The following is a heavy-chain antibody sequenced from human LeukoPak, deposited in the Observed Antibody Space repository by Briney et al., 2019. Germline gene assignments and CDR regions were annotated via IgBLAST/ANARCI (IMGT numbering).Heavy chain of an antibody. J-gene: IGHJ4*02. CDR1: GGTFSSYA. V-gene: IGHV1-69*04. Sequence: SVRVSCKASGGTFSSYAISWVRQAPGQGLEWMGRIIPILGTANYAQKFQGRVTITADKSTSTAYMELSSLRSEDTAVYYCARDLVPKLLWFGELSSTGFDYWGQGTLVTVSS. D-gene: IGHD3-10*01. CDR2: IIPILGTA. CDR3: ARDLVPKLLWFGELSSTGFDY.